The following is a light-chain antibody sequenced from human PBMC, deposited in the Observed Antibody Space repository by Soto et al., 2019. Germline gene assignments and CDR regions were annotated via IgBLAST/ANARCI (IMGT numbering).Light chain of an antibody. J-gene: IGKJ1*01. Sequence: ETVMTQSPDTLSLSPGERATLSCRASQSVSDNLAWYQKRPGQGPRILIYGASTRATGIPARFSGSGSGTEFTLTISRLQPEDFAVYDCQQYKNWPHTFGQGTKVDIK. CDR3: QQYKNWPHT. CDR1: QSVSDN. CDR2: GAS. V-gene: IGKV3-15*01.